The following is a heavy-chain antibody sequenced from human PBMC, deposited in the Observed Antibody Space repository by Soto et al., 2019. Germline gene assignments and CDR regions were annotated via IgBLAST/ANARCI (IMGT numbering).Heavy chain of an antibody. V-gene: IGHV4-59*08. Sequence: SETLSLTCTVSGGSISSYYWGWIRQPPGKGQEWIGYIYYSGSTNYNPSLKSRVTISLDTPKNQFSLKLSSVTAADTAVYYCARHPGYYDILTGYTTYYFDSWGQGILVTVSS. D-gene: IGHD3-9*01. J-gene: IGHJ4*02. CDR2: IYYSGST. CDR1: GGSISSYY. CDR3: ARHPGYYDILTGYTTYYFDS.